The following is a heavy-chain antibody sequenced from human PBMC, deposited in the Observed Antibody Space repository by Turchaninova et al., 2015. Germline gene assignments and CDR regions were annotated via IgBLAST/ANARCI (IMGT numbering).Heavy chain of an antibody. J-gene: IGHJ4*02. D-gene: IGHD6-19*01. CDR2: ISGCNGNT. CDR3: ARNGVAVAGNPYDY. CDR1: GYTFTRYG. V-gene: IGHV1-18*04. Sequence: QVQLLQSGGEVKKPGASVKVSCKASGYTFTRYGISWVRQAPGQGLEWMGWISGCNGNTNYAQKVQDRVTMTTDTSTSTAYMELQSLRSDDTAVYYCARNGVAVAGNPYDYWGQGTLVTVSS.